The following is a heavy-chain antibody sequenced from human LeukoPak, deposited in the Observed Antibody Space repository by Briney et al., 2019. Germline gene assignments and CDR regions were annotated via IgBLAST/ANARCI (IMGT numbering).Heavy chain of an antibody. J-gene: IGHJ4*02. CDR3: ARSSDSSGYYDYFDY. CDR1: GYSFTSYW. Sequence: GESLKISCKGSGYSFTSYWIGWVRQMPGKGLEWMAIIYPGVSDTRYSPSFQGQVTISADKSITTAYLQWSSLKASDTAMYYCARSSDSSGYYDYFDYWGQGTLVTVSS. CDR2: IYPGVSDT. V-gene: IGHV5-51*01. D-gene: IGHD3-22*01.